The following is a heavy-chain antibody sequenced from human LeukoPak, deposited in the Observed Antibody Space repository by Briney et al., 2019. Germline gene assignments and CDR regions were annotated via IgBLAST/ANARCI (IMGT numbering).Heavy chain of an antibody. Sequence: GGSLRLSCAASGFTFSSYGMHWVRQAPGKGLEWVAFIRYDGSNKYYADSVKGRFTISRENSKNTLYLQMNSLRAEDTAVYYRAKDIEYSSPTFFDYWGQGTLVTVSS. V-gene: IGHV3-30*02. CDR3: AKDIEYSSPTFFDY. CDR2: IRYDGSNK. CDR1: GFTFSSYG. J-gene: IGHJ4*02. D-gene: IGHD6-6*01.